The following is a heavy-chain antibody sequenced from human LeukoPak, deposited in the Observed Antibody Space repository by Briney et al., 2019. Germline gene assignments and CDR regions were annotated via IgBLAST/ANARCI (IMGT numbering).Heavy chain of an antibody. V-gene: IGHV3-30*03. CDR1: GFTFNNFG. D-gene: IGHD3/OR15-3a*01. J-gene: IGHJ4*02. CDR3: ARDLKFFDIDY. Sequence: GGSLRLSCAASGFTFNNFGMHWVRQAPGKGLEWVAAISYDGSNKYYGDSVKGRFTISRDNSKNTVYLQMNRLRAEDTAVYYCARDLKFFDIDYWGQGILVTVSS. CDR2: ISYDGSNK.